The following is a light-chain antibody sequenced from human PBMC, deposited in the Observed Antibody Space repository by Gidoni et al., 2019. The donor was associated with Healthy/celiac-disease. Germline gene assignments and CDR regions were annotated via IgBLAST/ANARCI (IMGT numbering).Light chain of an antibody. J-gene: IGKJ4*01. CDR3: QQSYSTPLT. CDR1: QSISSY. Sequence: IQMTQSPSSLSASVGDRVTITCRASQSISSYLNWYQQKPGKAPKLLIYAASSLQSGVPSRFSGSGSGTDFTLTISSLQPEDFATYYCQQSYSTPLTVXGXTKVEIK. CDR2: AAS. V-gene: IGKV1-39*01.